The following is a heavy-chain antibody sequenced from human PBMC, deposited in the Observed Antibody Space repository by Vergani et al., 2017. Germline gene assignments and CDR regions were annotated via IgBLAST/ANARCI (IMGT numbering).Heavy chain of an antibody. J-gene: IGHJ4*02. V-gene: IGHV5-51*01. CDR1: GYSFTSYW. CDR2: IYPGDSDT. CDR3: ARPHWYYGSGSYQYYFDY. Sequence: EVQLVQSGAEVKKPGESLKISCKGSGYSFTSYWIGWVRQMPGKGLEWMGIIYPGDSDTRYSPSFQGQVTISADKSISTAYLQWSSLKASDTAMYYCARPHWYYGSGSYQYYFDYWGQGTLVTVSS. D-gene: IGHD3-10*01.